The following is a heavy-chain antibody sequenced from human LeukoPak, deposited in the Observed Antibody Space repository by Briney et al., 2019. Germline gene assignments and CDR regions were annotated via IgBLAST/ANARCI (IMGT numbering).Heavy chain of an antibody. CDR2: MNPNSGNT. V-gene: IGHV1-8*01. CDR3: ARGIAVAGN. Sequence: ASVKVSCKASGYTSTRYDINWVRQATGQGLEWMGWMNPNSGNTGYAQKLQCRVTMTRNTSIGTAYMELSSLRTEDTAVYYCARGIAVAGNWGQGTLVTVSS. D-gene: IGHD6-19*01. J-gene: IGHJ4*02. CDR1: GYTSTRYD.